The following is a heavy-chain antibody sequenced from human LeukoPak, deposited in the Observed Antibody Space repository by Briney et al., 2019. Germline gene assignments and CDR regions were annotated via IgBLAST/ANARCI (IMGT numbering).Heavy chain of an antibody. CDR3: ARAQTRINWGLILWYFDL. J-gene: IGHJ2*01. CDR1: GGSFSGYY. Sequence: PSETLSLTCAVYGGSFSGYYWSWIRQPPGKGLEWIGEINHSGSTNYNPSLKSRVTISVDTSKNQFSLKLSSVTAADTAVYYCARAQTRINWGLILWYFDLWGRGTLVTVSS. D-gene: IGHD7-27*01. CDR2: INHSGST. V-gene: IGHV4-34*01.